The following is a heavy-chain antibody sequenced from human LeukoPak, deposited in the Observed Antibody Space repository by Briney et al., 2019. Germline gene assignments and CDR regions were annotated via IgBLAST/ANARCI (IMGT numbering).Heavy chain of an antibody. Sequence: SVKVSCKASGGTFSSYATSWVRQAPGQGLEWMGGIIPIFGTANYAQKFQGRVTITTDESTSTAYMELSSLRSEDTAVYYCARGKQGITGTTSPFDYWGQGTLVTVSS. CDR2: IIPIFGTA. V-gene: IGHV1-69*05. CDR3: ARGKQGITGTTSPFDY. D-gene: IGHD1-20*01. CDR1: GGTFSSYA. J-gene: IGHJ4*02.